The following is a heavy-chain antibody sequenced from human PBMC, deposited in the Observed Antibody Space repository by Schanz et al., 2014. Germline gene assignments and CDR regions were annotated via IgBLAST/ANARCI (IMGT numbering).Heavy chain of an antibody. V-gene: IGHV3-11*05. CDR1: GLTFSDYY. J-gene: IGHJ5*01. CDR2: ISSSSSYT. CDR3: AKDLYNYGIFDS. D-gene: IGHD3-16*01. Sequence: VQLVESGGGLVKPGGSLRLSCAASGLTFSDYYMSWIRQAPGKGLEWVSYISSSSSYTNYADSVKGRFTISRDNSRKTLYLQMNSLRADDTAVYYCAKDLYNYGIFDSWGQGTLVTVSS.